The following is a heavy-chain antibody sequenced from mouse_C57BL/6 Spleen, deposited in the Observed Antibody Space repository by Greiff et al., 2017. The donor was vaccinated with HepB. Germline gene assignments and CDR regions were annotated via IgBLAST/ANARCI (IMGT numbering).Heavy chain of an antibody. J-gene: IGHJ1*03. D-gene: IGHD1-1*01. CDR3: AREDYGSTYWYFDV. CDR2: IYPRSGNT. V-gene: IGHV1-81*01. Sequence: VKQRTGQGLEWIGEIYPRSGNTYYNEKFKGKATLTADKSSSTAYMELRSLTSEDSAVYFCAREDYGSTYWYFDVWGTGTTVTVSS.